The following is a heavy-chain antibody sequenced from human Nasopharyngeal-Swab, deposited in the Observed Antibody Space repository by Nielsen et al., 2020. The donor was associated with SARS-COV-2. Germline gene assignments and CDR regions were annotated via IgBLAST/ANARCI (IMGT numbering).Heavy chain of an antibody. CDR3: ARRSWFRDIFD. V-gene: IGHV4-4*02. J-gene: IGHJ4*02. CDR2: IYHSGST. D-gene: IGHD3-10*01. Sequence: WIRQPPGKGLEWIGEIYHSGSTNYNPSLKSRVTISVDKSKNQFSLKLSYVTAADTAVYYCARRSWFRDIFDWGQGTLVTVSS.